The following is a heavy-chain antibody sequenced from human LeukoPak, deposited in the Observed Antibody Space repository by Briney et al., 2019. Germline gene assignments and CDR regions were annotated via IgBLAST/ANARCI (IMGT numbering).Heavy chain of an antibody. Sequence: PRGPLRLSCAASGFTFSDFWMSWVRQAPGKGLEWVANIDRGGSATYYVDSVKGRFTISRDNAQNSLFLQLNSPGAEDTAFYYCARSPDTGTVDFWGQGTLVTVSS. J-gene: IGHJ4*02. CDR1: GFTFSDFW. V-gene: IGHV3-7*01. D-gene: IGHD3/OR15-3a*01. CDR3: ARSPDTGTVDF. CDR2: IDRGGSAT.